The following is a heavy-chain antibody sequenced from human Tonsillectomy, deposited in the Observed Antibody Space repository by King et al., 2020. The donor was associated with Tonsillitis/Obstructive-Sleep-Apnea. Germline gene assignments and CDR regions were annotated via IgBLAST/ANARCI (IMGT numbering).Heavy chain of an antibody. Sequence: VQLVQSGGGLVKPGGSLRLSCAASGFTFSNAWMSWVRQAPGKGLEWVGRIKSKTDGGTTDYAAPVKGRFTISKDDSKKTLYLQMNSLKTEDTAVYYCTTTYDFWSGYPSFDYWGQGTLVTVSS. J-gene: IGHJ4*02. CDR2: IKSKTDGGTT. V-gene: IGHV3-15*01. CDR3: TTTYDFWSGYPSFDY. CDR1: GFTFSNAW. D-gene: IGHD3-3*01.